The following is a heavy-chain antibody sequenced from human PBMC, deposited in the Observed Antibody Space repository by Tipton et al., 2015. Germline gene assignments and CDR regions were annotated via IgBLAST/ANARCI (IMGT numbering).Heavy chain of an antibody. Sequence: SLRLSCVASGVRFSSYGMHWVRQAPGKGLEWVAVISYDGSNKYYADSVKGRFTISRDNAQKMLYLQMSSLRVDDTAVYFCARELWSHDAFDIWGQGTVVTVSA. V-gene: IGHV3-30*03. CDR2: ISYDGSNK. J-gene: IGHJ3*02. CDR1: GVRFSSYG. CDR3: ARELWSHDAFDI. D-gene: IGHD2-21*01.